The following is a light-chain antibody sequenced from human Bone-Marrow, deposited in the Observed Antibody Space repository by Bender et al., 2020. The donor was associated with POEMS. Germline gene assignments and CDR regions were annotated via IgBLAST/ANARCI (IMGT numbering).Light chain of an antibody. Sequence: QSALTQPPSASGSPGQSVTISCTGGTSDVGASDYISWYQHHPGKAPKLIIFEVRRRPSGVPDRFSGSKSGNTASLTVAGLQAEDEADYYCQSHDSTLNVYVVFGGGTKLTVL. CDR3: QSHDSTLNVYVV. CDR1: TSDVGASDY. CDR2: EVR. V-gene: IGLV2-8*01. J-gene: IGLJ2*01.